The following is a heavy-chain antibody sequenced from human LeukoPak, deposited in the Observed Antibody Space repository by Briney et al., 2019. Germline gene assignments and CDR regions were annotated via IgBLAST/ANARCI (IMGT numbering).Heavy chain of an antibody. D-gene: IGHD3-3*01. CDR2: IIPIFGTA. J-gene: IGHJ4*02. CDR1: GGTFSSYA. Sequence: SVKVSCKASGGTFSSYAISWVRQAPGQGLEWMGGIIPIFGTANYAQKFQGRVTITADESTSTAYMELSSLRFEDTAVYYCATSSPIRSGYRNLFDYGGQGTLVTVSS. CDR3: ATSSPIRSGYRNLFDY. V-gene: IGHV1-69*13.